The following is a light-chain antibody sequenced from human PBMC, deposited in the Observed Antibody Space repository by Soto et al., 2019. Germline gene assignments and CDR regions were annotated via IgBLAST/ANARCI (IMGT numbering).Light chain of an antibody. CDR2: EVS. Sequence: QSALTQPASVSGSPGQSITISCTGTSSDVGHYNYVSWYQQHPGKAPKMMIFEVSYRPSVVSNRFSGSKSGNTASLTISGLRADDEADYYCSSYTTSSTYVFGTGTKVTVL. CDR1: SSDVGHYNY. V-gene: IGLV2-14*01. J-gene: IGLJ1*01. CDR3: SSYTTSSTYV.